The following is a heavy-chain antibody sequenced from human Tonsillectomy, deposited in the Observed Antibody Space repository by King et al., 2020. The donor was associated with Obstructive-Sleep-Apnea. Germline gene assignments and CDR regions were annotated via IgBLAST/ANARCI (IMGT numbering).Heavy chain of an antibody. D-gene: IGHD5-18*01. Sequence: DVQLVESGGGLVKPGGSLRLSCAASGFTFSDYGMNWVRQAPGKGLEWVSSISIVNNYIYYADSVKGRFTVSRDNAKTSLYLQMTSLRDEDTALYYCARGGSSYGAESHDWGQGTLVTVSS. CDR2: ISIVNNYI. CDR3: ARGGSSYGAESHD. CDR1: GFTFSDYG. V-gene: IGHV3-21*01. J-gene: IGHJ4*02.